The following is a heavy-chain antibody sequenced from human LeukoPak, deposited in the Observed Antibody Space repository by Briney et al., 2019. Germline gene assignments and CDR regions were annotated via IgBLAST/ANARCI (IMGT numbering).Heavy chain of an antibody. Sequence: GGSLRLSCAASGFTFIDYDMHWVRQVIGKCLEWVSAIGIRGDTHYSGSVKGRFTISRDNAESSLYLQMNSLRAEDTAVYYCARGGIQVSGIDEFDYWGQGTLVTVSS. V-gene: IGHV3-13*01. D-gene: IGHD6-19*01. J-gene: IGHJ4*02. CDR2: IGIRGDT. CDR3: ARGGIQVSGIDEFDY. CDR1: GFTFIDYD.